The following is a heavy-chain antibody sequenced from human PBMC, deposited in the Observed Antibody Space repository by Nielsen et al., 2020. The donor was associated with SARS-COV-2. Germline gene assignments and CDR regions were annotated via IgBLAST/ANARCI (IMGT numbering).Heavy chain of an antibody. CDR2: MSSSGGTI. CDR3: ARVLCGGDCTTGYYYYGMDV. V-gene: IGHV3-11*01. Sequence: WIRQPPGKGLERVSHMSSSGGTIYYADSVKGRFTISRDNAKNSIYLQMNSLRAEDTAVYYCARVLCGGDCTTGYYYYGMDVWGQGTTVTVSS. D-gene: IGHD2-21*02. J-gene: IGHJ6*02.